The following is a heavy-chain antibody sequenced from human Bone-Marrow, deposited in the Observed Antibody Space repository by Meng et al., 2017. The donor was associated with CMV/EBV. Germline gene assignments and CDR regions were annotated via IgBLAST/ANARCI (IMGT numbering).Heavy chain of an antibody. CDR2: IYYSGST. V-gene: IGHV4-39*01. CDR1: GGSISSSSYY. J-gene: IGHJ5*02. CDR3: ARIVGATRSDWFDP. D-gene: IGHD1-26*01. Sequence: GSLRLSCTVSGGSISSSSYYWGWIRQPPGKGLEWIGSIYYSGSTYYNPSLKSRVTISVDTSKNQFSLKLSSVTAADTAVYYCARIVGATRSDWFDPWGQGTLVTVDS.